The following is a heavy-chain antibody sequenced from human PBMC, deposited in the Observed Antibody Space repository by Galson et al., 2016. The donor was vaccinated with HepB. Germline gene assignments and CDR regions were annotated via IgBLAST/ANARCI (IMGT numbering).Heavy chain of an antibody. D-gene: IGHD6-13*01. J-gene: IGHJ4*02. CDR2: ISYDGSNK. V-gene: IGHV3-30-3*01. CDR3: AREVAAASNHFDY. Sequence: SLRLSCAASGFTFNIYNMHWVRQAPCKGLEWVALISYDGSNKYNAAVKGRFTLSRDNSRNTLFLQMNSLRAEDTGVYYCAREVAAASNHFDYWGQGTLVTVSS. CDR1: GFTFNIYN.